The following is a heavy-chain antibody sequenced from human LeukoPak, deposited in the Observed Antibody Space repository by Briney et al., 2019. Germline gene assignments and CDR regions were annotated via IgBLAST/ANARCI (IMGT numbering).Heavy chain of an antibody. CDR2: IYSDGSV. Sequence: SGTLSLTCIVSGGSISSHYLSWLRQPGGKGLEWIGHIYSDGSVNNNSSVNRRGTMSVDTSKNQFSLKLYFMTAADTAVFYCARGPAASGYFVYWDQGTLVTVSS. CDR1: GGSISSHY. J-gene: IGHJ4*02. V-gene: IGHV4-4*07. CDR3: ARGPAASGYFVY. D-gene: IGHD6-13*01.